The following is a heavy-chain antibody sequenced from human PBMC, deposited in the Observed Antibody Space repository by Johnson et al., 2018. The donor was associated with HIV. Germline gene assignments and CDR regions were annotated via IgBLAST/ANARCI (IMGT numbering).Heavy chain of an antibody. V-gene: IGHV3-30-3*01. CDR2: ISYDGSNK. Sequence: QMQLVESGGGVVQPGRSLRLSCAASGFTFSSYAMHWVRQAPGKGLEWVAVISYDGSNKYYADSVKGRFTISRDNSKNTLYLQMNSLRAEDTAVYYCARDFRAPELGDAFDIWGQGTMVTVSS. CDR3: ARDFRAPELGDAFDI. CDR1: GFTFSSYA. D-gene: IGHD1-14*01. J-gene: IGHJ3*02.